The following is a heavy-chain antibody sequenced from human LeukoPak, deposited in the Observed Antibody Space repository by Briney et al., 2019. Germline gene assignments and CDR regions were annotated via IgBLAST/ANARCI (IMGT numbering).Heavy chain of an antibody. Sequence: GRSLRLSCAASGFTFSSYWMHWVRQAPGKGLVWVSRINSDGSSTSYADSVKGRFTISRVNAKNTLYLQMNSLRAEDTAVYYRAREGFVPADAFDIWGQGTMVTVSS. CDR1: GFTFSSYW. J-gene: IGHJ3*02. CDR2: INSDGSST. V-gene: IGHV3-74*01. CDR3: AREGFVPADAFDI.